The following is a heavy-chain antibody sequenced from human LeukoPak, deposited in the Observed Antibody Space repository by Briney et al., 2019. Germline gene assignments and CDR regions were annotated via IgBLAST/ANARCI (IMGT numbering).Heavy chain of an antibody. CDR2: IGSSSSYI. CDR1: GFTFSSYS. CDR3: ARGTWELLSDY. V-gene: IGHV3-21*01. J-gene: IGHJ4*02. Sequence: GGSLRLSCAASGFTFSSYSMNWVRQAPGKGLEWVSSIGSSSSYIYYADSVKGRFTISRDNAKNSLYLQMNSLRAEDTAVYYCARGTWELLSDYWGQGTLVTVSS. D-gene: IGHD1-26*01.